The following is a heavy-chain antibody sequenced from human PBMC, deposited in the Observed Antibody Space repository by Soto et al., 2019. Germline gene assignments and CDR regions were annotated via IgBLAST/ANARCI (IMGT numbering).Heavy chain of an antibody. CDR2: INSDGNST. CDR1: GFTFSPFW. CDR3: ARGSNHFDY. D-gene: IGHD4-4*01. J-gene: IGHJ4*02. V-gene: IGHV3-74*01. Sequence: EVQLVESGGGLVQPGGSLRLSCVASGFTFSPFWMHWVRQVPGKGPVWVSRINSDGNSTSYADSVKGRFTISRDNAKNTLYLQRNSLRAEDTAVYYCARGSNHFDYWGQGTLVTVSS.